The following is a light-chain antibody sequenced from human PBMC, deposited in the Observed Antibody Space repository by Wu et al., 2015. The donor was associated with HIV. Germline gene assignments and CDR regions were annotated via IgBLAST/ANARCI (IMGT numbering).Light chain of an antibody. CDR2: AAS. CDR1: QIVDSKY. V-gene: IGKV3-20*01. Sequence: ENVLTQSPGTLALSPGQRATLSCRASQIVDSKYIAWYQQKPGQAPRLLIYAASTRSTGIPDRFSGSGYGTDFTLTISRLEPEDFAVYYCQQYDKSSLYIFGQGTKLEI. J-gene: IGKJ2*01. CDR3: QQYDKSSLYI.